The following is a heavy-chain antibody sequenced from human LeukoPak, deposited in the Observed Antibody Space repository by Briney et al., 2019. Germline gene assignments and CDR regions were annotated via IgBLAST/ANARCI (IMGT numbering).Heavy chain of an antibody. J-gene: IGHJ4*02. CDR3: ARRGPFGELSLDY. V-gene: IGHV4-39*01. Sequence: PSETLSLTCTVSGGSISSSGYYWGWIRQPPGKGLEWIGNIYHSGTTYYSPSLKSRVTISVDTSKNQFSLKLSSVTAADTAVYYCARRGPFGELSLDYWGQGTLVTVSS. CDR1: GGSISSSGYY. D-gene: IGHD3-10*01. CDR2: IYHSGTT.